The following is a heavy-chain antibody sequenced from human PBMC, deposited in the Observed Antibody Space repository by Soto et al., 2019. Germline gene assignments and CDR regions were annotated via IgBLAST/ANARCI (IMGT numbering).Heavy chain of an antibody. V-gene: IGHV1-46*04. CDR3: ARDEVPDVQNDSFDI. Sequence: ASVKVSCKASGYAFTTYHMHWVRQAPGQGLEWMGMIDPSDGTTTYAQKLQGRVTMTRDTATSTVYMELSSLRSEDTAVYYCARDEVPDVQNDSFDIWGQGTMVTVSS. CDR1: GYAFTTYH. CDR2: IDPSDGTT. J-gene: IGHJ3*02.